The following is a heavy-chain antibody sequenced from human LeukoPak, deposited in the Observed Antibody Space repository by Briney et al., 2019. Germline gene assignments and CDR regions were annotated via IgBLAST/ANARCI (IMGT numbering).Heavy chain of an antibody. V-gene: IGHV3-7*01. CDR1: GFTFSTHW. J-gene: IGHJ4*02. CDR3: ARDFRNAGDY. Sequence: GGSLRLSCAASGFTFSTHWINWVRQAPGKGLEWVANINQDGREKYYVDSVKGRFTISRDNARNTLYLQMNSLRAEDTAVYYCARDFRNAGDYWGQGTLVTVSS. CDR2: INQDGREK. D-gene: IGHD1-14*01.